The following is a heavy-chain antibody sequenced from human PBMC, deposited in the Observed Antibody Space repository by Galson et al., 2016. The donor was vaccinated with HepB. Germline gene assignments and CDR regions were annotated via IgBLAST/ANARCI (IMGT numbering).Heavy chain of an antibody. CDR1: GDSVSSNSAA. J-gene: IGHJ6*03. D-gene: IGHD3-16*02. V-gene: IGHV6-1*01. CDR2: TYYRSKWYN. CDR3: ARGYPSYDFVWGSYRSNLGSLHYYYYMDV. Sequence: CAISGDSVSSNSAAWNWIRQSPSRGLEWLGRTYYRSKWYNYYAVSVKSRITINPDTSKNQFSLQLNSVTPEDTAVYYCARGYPSYDFVWGSYRSNLGSLHYYYYMDVWGKGTTVTVSS.